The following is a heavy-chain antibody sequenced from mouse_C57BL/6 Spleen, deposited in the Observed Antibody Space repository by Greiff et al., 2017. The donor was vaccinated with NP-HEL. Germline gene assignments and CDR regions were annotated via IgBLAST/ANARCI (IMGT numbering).Heavy chain of an antibody. D-gene: IGHD1-1*01. CDR2: IHPNSGST. CDR3: ARERELYYGSSGYYDAMDD. CDR1: GYTFTSYW. Sequence: QVQLQQPGAELVKPGASVKLSCKASGYTFTSYWMHWVKQRPGQGLEWIGMIHPNSGSTNYNEKFKSKATLTVDTSSSTAYMQLSSLTSEDSAVYYCARERELYYGSSGYYDAMDDGGQGTSVTVSS. J-gene: IGHJ4*01. V-gene: IGHV1-64*01.